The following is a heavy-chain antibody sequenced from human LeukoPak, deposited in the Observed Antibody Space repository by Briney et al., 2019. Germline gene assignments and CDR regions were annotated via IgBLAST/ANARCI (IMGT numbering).Heavy chain of an antibody. V-gene: IGHV4-34*01. CDR3: ASFCWQLLWFERDAFDI. CDR1: GGSSSGYY. CDR2: INHSGST. J-gene: IGHJ3*02. D-gene: IGHD3-10*01. Sequence: SETLSLTCAVYGGSSSGYYWSWIRQPPGKGREWIGEINHSGSTNYNPSLKSRVTISVDTSKNQFSLKQSSVTAADAAVYYCASFCWQLLWFERDAFDIWGQGTMVTVSS.